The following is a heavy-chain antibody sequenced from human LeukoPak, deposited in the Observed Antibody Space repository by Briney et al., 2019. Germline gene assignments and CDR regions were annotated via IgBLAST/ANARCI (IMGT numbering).Heavy chain of an antibody. V-gene: IGHV4-39*01. Sequence: SETLSLTCTVSGGSISSSSYYWGWIRQPPGKGLEWIGSIYYSGSTYYNPSLKSRVTISVDTSMNQFSLKLSSVTAADTAVYYCARWVRSSSSSAFDIWGQGTMVTVSS. CDR3: ARWVRSSSSSAFDI. J-gene: IGHJ3*02. CDR2: IYYSGST. D-gene: IGHD6-6*01. CDR1: GGSISSSSYY.